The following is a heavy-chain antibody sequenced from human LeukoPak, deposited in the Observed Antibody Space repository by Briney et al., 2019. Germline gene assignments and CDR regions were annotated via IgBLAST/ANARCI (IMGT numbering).Heavy chain of an antibody. CDR1: GDSISIYY. CDR2: IYNSGTT. CDR3: ARDRELGY. D-gene: IGHD3-10*01. V-gene: IGHV4-59*01. Sequence: KASETLSLTCTVSGDSISIYYWSWIRQPPGKGLEWIGYIYNSGTTDYNPSLRNRVTISLDTSKNQFSLKLTSVTAADTAVYYCARDRELGYWGQGILVTVSS. J-gene: IGHJ4*02.